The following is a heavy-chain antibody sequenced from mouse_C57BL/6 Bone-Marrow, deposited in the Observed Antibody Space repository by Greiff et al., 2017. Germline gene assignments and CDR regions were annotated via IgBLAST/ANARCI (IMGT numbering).Heavy chain of an antibody. D-gene: IGHD3-2*02. CDR1: GFTFSSYG. CDR3: ARRDSSGYPRSAMDY. Sequence: EVKLVESGGDLVEPGGSLKLSCAASGFTFSSYGMSWVRQTPDKRLEWVATISSGGSYTYYPDSVKGRFTISRDNAKNTLYLQMSSLKSEDTAMYYCARRDSSGYPRSAMDYWGQGTSVTVSS. J-gene: IGHJ4*01. CDR2: ISSGGSYT. V-gene: IGHV5-6*02.